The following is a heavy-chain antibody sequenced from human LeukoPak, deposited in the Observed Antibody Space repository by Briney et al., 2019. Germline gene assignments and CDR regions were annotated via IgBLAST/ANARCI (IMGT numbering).Heavy chain of an antibody. V-gene: IGHV1-8*01. D-gene: IGHD3-10*01. J-gene: IGHJ4*02. CDR1: GYTFTSYD. Sequence: ASVKVSCKASGYTFTSYDINWVRQATGQGLEWMGWMNPNSGNTGYAQKFQGRVTMTRNTSISTAYMELSSLRSEDTAVYYCARGAPQGQRFGELGFAFDYWGQGTLVTVSS. CDR2: MNPNSGNT. CDR3: ARGAPQGQRFGELGFAFDY.